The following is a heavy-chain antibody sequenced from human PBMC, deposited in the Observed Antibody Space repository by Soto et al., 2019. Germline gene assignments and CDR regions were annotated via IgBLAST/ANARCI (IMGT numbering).Heavy chain of an antibody. CDR2: IYYSGST. CDR3: SRYPGIAAAGTPFDY. D-gene: IGHD6-13*01. V-gene: IGHV4-39*01. CDR1: GGSISSSSYY. J-gene: IGHJ4*02. Sequence: QLQLQESGPGLVKPSETLSLTCTVSGGSISSSSYYWGWIRQPPGKGLEWIGSIYYSGSTYYNPSFKSRLPISVDTSTNQFSLKLSSVTAEDTAVYYCSRYPGIAAAGTPFDYWGQGTLVTVSS.